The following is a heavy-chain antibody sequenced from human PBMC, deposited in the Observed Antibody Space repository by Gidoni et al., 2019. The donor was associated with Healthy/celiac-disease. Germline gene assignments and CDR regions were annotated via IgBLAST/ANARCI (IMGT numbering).Heavy chain of an antibody. CDR3: ARGARSLIRLWAFDI. V-gene: IGHV3-21*01. CDR1: GFTFSSYS. Sequence: EVQLVESGGGLVKPRGSLRLSCAASGFTFSSYSMNWVRQAPGKGLEWVSSISSSSSYIYYADSVKGRFTISRDNAKNSLYLQMNSLRAEDTAVYYCARGARSLIRLWAFDIWGQGTMVTVSS. CDR2: ISSSSSYI. D-gene: IGHD2-21*01. J-gene: IGHJ3*02.